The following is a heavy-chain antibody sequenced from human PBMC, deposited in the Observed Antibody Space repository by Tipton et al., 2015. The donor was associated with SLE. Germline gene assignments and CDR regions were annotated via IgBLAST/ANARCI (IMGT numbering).Heavy chain of an antibody. J-gene: IGHJ4*02. V-gene: IGHV4-59*01. Sequence: TLSLTCTVSGGSISSYYWSWIRQPPGKGLEWIGYIYYSGSTHYNPSLKSRVTISVDTSKNQFSLKLSSVTAADTAVYYCARGGGGYDSYFDYWGQGTLVTVSS. D-gene: IGHD5-12*01. CDR3: ARGGGGYDSYFDY. CDR1: GGSISSYY. CDR2: IYYSGST.